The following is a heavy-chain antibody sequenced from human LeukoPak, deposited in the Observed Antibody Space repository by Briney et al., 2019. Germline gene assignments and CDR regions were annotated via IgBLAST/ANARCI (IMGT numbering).Heavy chain of an antibody. D-gene: IGHD6-13*01. CDR2: ISYDGSNK. CDR3: AREHPYSSSWNIYYYYGMDV. J-gene: IGHJ6*02. V-gene: IGHV3-30-3*01. Sequence: GGSLRLSCAASGFTFSSYAMHWVRQAPGKGLEWVAVISYDGSNKYYADSVKGRFTISRDNSKNTLYLQMNSLRAEDTAEYYCAREHPYSSSWNIYYYYGMDVWGQGTTVTVSS. CDR1: GFTFSSYA.